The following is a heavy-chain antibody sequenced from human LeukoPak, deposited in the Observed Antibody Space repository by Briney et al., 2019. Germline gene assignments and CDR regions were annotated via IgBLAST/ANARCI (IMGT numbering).Heavy chain of an antibody. D-gene: IGHD2-2*02. CDR2: ISSSGSTI. CDR3: ARPRYCSSTSRYTRDSSGWYALFGY. J-gene: IGHJ4*02. V-gene: IGHV3-11*01. Sequence: KSGGSLRLSCAASGFTFSDYYMSWIRQAPGKGLEWVSYISSSGSTIYYADSVKGRFTISRDNAKNSLYLQMNSLRAEDTAVYYCARPRYCSSTSRYTRDSSGWYALFGYWGQGTLVTVSS. CDR1: GFTFSDYY.